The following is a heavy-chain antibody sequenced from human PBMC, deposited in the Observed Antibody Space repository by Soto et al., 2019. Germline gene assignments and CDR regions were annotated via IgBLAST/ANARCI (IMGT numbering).Heavy chain of an antibody. CDR1: GGTFSSYA. CDR2: IIPIFGTA. CDR3: ARESRGSSSTFDY. D-gene: IGHD6-6*01. J-gene: IGHJ4*02. Sequence: ASVKVSCKASGGTFSSYASSWVRQAPGQGLEWMGGIIPIFGTANYAQKFQGRVTITADESTSTAYMELSSLRSEDTAVYYCARESRGSSSTFDYWGQGTLVTVSS. V-gene: IGHV1-69*13.